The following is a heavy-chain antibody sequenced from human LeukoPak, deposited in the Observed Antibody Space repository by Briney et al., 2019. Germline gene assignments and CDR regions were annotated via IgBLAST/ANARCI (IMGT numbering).Heavy chain of an antibody. CDR1: GFTFSSYS. J-gene: IGHJ4*02. D-gene: IGHD6-19*01. CDR3: ARASSSGSNDY. V-gene: IGHV3-21*01. CDR2: ISSSSSYI. Sequence: GRSLRLSCAASGFTFSSYSMNWVSQAPGNGLGWVSSISSSSSYIYYADSVKGRFTISRDNAKNSLYLQMNSLRAEDTAVYYCARASSSGSNDYWGQGTLVTVS.